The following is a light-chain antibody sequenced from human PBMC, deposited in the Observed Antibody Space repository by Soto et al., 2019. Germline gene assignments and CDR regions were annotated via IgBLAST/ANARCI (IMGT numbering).Light chain of an antibody. CDR3: QQYDNLPPFT. CDR2: DAS. Sequence: DIPMTQSPSSLSASVGDRVTITCQASQDISNYLNWYQQKPGKAPKLLIYDASNLETGVPSRFSGSGSGTDFTFTISSLQAEDVATYYCQQYDNLPPFTFGGGTKVEIK. J-gene: IGKJ4*01. CDR1: QDISNY. V-gene: IGKV1-33*01.